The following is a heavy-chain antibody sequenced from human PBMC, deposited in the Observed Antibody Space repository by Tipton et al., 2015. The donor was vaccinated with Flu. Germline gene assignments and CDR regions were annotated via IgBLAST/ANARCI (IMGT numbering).Heavy chain of an antibody. CDR1: GGSLSGYY. J-gene: IGHJ6*02. CDR3: ARGGVLWWWTH. Sequence: TLSLTCAVYGGSLSGYYWSWIRQPPGKGLEWIGYIYSSGSTNYNPSLKRRVTISVDTSKNQFSLKLSSVNAADTAVYYCARGGVLWWWTHWGQGTTVIVSS. CDR2: IYSSGST. V-gene: IGHV4-59*01. D-gene: IGHD2-21*01.